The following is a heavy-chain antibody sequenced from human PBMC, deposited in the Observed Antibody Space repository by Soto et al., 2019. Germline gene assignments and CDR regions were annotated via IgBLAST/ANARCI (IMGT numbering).Heavy chain of an antibody. CDR2: IYYSGST. Sequence: NPSETLSLTCTVSGGSISSYYWSWIRQPPGKGLEWIGYIYYSGSTNYNPSLKSRVTISVDTSKNQFSLKLSSVTAADTAVYYCARYRVAARPGGWFDPWGQGTLVTVSS. CDR1: GGSISSYY. J-gene: IGHJ5*02. CDR3: ARYRVAARPGGWFDP. D-gene: IGHD6-6*01. V-gene: IGHV4-59*01.